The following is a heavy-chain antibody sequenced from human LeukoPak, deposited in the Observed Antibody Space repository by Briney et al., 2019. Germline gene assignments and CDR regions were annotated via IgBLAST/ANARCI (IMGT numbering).Heavy chain of an antibody. D-gene: IGHD2-15*01. CDR3: VRGYSFGPYGMDV. Sequence: GGSLRLSCSPSGFPFSSYAMHWVRQAPGKGLEYVSAISDSGGSTYYADSVKGRFTISRDNSKNTLYLQMSSLRGEDTAVYFCVRGYSFGPYGMDVWGQGTTVTVSS. CDR1: GFPFSSYA. J-gene: IGHJ6*02. V-gene: IGHV3-64D*09. CDR2: ISDSGGST.